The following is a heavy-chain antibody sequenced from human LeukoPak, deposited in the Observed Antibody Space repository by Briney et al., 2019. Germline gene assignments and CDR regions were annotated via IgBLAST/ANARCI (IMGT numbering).Heavy chain of an antibody. J-gene: IGHJ4*02. CDR1: GFTFSSYG. V-gene: IGHV3-33*06. CDR2: IWYDGSNK. Sequence: GGSLRLSCAASGFTFSSYGMHWFRQAPGKGLGWVAVIWYDGSNKYYADSVKGRFTISRDNSKNTLYLQMNSLRAEDTAVYYCAKVESSWYYFDYWGQGTLVTVSS. D-gene: IGHD6-13*01. CDR3: AKVESSWYYFDY.